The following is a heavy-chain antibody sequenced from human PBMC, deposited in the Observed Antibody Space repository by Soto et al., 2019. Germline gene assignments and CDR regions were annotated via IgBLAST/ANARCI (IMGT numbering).Heavy chain of an antibody. CDR1: GFTFSSYW. J-gene: IGHJ4*02. D-gene: IGHD5-12*01. Sequence: GSLRLSCAASGFTFSSYWMSWVRQAPGKGLEWVANIKQDGSEKYYVDSVKGRFTIPRDNAKNSLYLQMNSLRAEDTAMYYCARDFSGYDVGYDYWGQGTLVTVSS. CDR3: ARDFSGYDVGYDY. CDR2: IKQDGSEK. V-gene: IGHV3-7*01.